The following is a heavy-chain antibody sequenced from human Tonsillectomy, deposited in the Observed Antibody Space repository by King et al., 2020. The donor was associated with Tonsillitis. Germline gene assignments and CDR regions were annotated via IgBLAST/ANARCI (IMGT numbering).Heavy chain of an antibody. CDR2: INPNSGGT. CDR1: GYTFTGYY. Sequence: VQLVESGAEVKKPGASVKVSCKASGYTFTGYYMHWVRQAPGQGREWMGWINPNSGGTNYAQKFQGRVTMTRDTSISTAYMELSRPRSDDTAVYYCARVRVGETGSWGPWGQGTLVTVSS. CDR3: ARVRVGETGSWGP. D-gene: IGHD2-15*01. J-gene: IGHJ5*02. V-gene: IGHV1-2*02.